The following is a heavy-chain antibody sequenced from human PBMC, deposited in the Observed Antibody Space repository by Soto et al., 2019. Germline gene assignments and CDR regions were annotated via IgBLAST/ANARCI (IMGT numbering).Heavy chain of an antibody. CDR3: AKDGDIKYCSGGTCYSDEGSYFDS. J-gene: IGHJ4*02. D-gene: IGHD2-15*01. Sequence: GGSLRLSCAASGFSFSNYGIQWVRQGPGKGLEWVAVISYLGSNKYYADSVKGRFTISRDNSKNTVYLQMNSLRPEDTAVYFCAKDGDIKYCSGGTCYSDEGSYFDSWGQGTQVTVS. CDR2: ISYLGSNK. V-gene: IGHV3-30*18. CDR1: GFSFSNYG.